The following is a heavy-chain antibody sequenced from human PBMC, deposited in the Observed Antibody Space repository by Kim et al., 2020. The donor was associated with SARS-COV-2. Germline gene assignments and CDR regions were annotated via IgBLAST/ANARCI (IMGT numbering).Heavy chain of an antibody. Sequence: SGPTLVNPTQTLTLTCTFSGFSLSSSGMCVSWIRQPPGKALEWLAHIDWHDDKYYSTSLKTRLTISKDTSKNQVVLTMTNMDPVDTATYYCARFSRDGYNVYYFDYWGQGTLVIVSS. D-gene: IGHD5-12*01. CDR1: GFSLSSSGMC. CDR3: ARFSRDGYNVYYFDY. V-gene: IGHV2-70*01. CDR2: IDWHDDK. J-gene: IGHJ4*02.